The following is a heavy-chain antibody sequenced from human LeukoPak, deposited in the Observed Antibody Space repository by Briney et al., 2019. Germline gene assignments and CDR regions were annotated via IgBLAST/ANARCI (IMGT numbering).Heavy chain of an antibody. J-gene: IGHJ6*03. CDR1: GYTFTGYY. CDR3: ARDVVVVVGARRSNFYFYMDV. CDR2: INPNNGAT. V-gene: IGHV1-2*02. Sequence: GASVKVSCKASGYTFTGYYIHWVRQAPGQGLEWMGWINPNNGATNYAQKFQGRITMTRDTSITTAYMELSSLRSDDTAIYYCARDVVVVVGARRSNFYFYMDVWGKGTTVTVSS. D-gene: IGHD2-15*01.